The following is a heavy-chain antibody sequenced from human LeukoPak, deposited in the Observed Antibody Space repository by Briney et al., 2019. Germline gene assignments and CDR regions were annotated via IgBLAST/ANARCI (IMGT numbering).Heavy chain of an antibody. Sequence: SVKVSCKASGGTFSSYAISWVRQAPGQGLEWMGRVIPILGIANYAQKFQGRVTITADKSTSTAYMELSSLRSEDTAVYYCARVYYYDSSGYYYFDYWGQGTLVTVSS. CDR1: GGTFSSYA. J-gene: IGHJ4*02. CDR3: ARVYYYDSSGYYYFDY. V-gene: IGHV1-69*04. D-gene: IGHD3-22*01. CDR2: VIPILGIA.